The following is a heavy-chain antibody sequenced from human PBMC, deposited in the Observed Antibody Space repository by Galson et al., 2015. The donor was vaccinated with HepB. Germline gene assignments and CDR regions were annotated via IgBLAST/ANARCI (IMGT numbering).Heavy chain of an antibody. Sequence: SLRLSCAASGFTFSSYGMHWVRQAPGKGLEWVAVISYDGSNKYYADSVKGRFTISRDNSKNTLYLQMNSLRAEDTAVYYCAKPVYGRHYYDSSGYGLGPYYFDYWGQGTLVTVSS. V-gene: IGHV3-30*18. CDR3: AKPVYGRHYYDSSGYGLGPYYFDY. CDR2: ISYDGSNK. CDR1: GFTFSSYG. J-gene: IGHJ4*02. D-gene: IGHD3-22*01.